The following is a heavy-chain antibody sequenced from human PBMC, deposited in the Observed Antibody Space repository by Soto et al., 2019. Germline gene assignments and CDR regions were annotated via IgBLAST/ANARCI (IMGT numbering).Heavy chain of an antibody. CDR3: ARPGCSGGSCYYGMDV. CDR1: GGSISSSSYY. D-gene: IGHD2-15*01. J-gene: IGHJ6*02. Sequence: SETLSLTCTVSGGSISSSSYYWGWIRRPPGKGLEWIGSIYYSGSTYYNPSLKSRVTISVDTSKNQFSLKLSSVTASDTAVYYCARPGCSGGSCYYGMDVWGQGTTVTVSS. CDR2: IYYSGST. V-gene: IGHV4-39*01.